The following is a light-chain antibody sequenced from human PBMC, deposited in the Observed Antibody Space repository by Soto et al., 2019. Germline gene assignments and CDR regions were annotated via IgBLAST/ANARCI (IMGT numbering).Light chain of an antibody. CDR1: SGDIGAYDY. CDR2: DVT. Sequence: QSALTQPASVSASPGQSITISCTGTSGDIGAYDYVSWYQHHPAKAPKLIIYDVTNRPSGGSTRFSGSKSGTTASLTISGLRADDEADYYCSSYTTASIPVFGGGTKVTVL. V-gene: IGLV2-14*03. J-gene: IGLJ2*01. CDR3: SSYTTASIPV.